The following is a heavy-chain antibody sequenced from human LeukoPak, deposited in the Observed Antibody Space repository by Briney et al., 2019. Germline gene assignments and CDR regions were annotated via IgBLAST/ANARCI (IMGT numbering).Heavy chain of an antibody. CDR1: GYSFTDYY. Sequence: ASVKVSCKASGYSFTDYYMQWVRQAPGQGLEWMGWINPNSGGTKYAQKFQGRVIMTRDTSISTAYMELSRLRSDDTAVYYCARVYGSGSYYAFDIWGQGTMVTVSS. CDR3: ARVYGSGSYYAFDI. CDR2: INPNSGGT. D-gene: IGHD3-10*01. V-gene: IGHV1-2*02. J-gene: IGHJ3*02.